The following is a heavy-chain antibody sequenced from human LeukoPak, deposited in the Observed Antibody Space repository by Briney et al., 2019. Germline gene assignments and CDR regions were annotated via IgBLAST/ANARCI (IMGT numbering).Heavy chain of an antibody. Sequence: SESLSLTCTVSGGSISSYYWSWIRQPPGKGLEWMGNIYYSGSTNYNSSLKSRVTISVDTSKNQISLKLRSVTAADTALYYCVRDLYYWAAMDVWGQGTTVTVS. CDR2: IYYSGST. J-gene: IGHJ6*02. CDR3: VRDLYYWAAMDV. CDR1: GGSISSYY. D-gene: IGHD3-10*01. V-gene: IGHV4-59*12.